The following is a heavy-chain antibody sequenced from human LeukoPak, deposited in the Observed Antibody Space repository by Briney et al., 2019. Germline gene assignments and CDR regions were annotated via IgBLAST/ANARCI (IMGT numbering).Heavy chain of an antibody. D-gene: IGHD3-16*01. V-gene: IGHV3-23*01. CDR3: ARDLGAVRYFDY. CDR2: ISDSGDIT. CDR1: GFAFSNQA. Sequence: GGSLRLSCAASGFAFSNQAMGWVRQAPGKGLEWVSVISDSGDITYYADSAKGRFTISRDNSKNTLFLQMSRLRAEDTAVYYCARDLGAVRYFDYWGQGTLVTVPS. J-gene: IGHJ4*02.